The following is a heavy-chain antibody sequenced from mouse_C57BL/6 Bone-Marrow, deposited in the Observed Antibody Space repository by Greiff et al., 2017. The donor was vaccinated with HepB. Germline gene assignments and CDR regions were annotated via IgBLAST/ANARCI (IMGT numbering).Heavy chain of an antibody. CDR1: GYAFSSSW. J-gene: IGHJ3*01. CDR3: ARGSSSYAWFAY. V-gene: IGHV1-82*01. D-gene: IGHD1-1*01. CDR2: IYPGDGDT. Sequence: VKLMESGPELVKPGASVKISCKASGYAFSSSWMNWVKQRPGKGLEWIGRIYPGDGDTNYNGKFKGKATLTADKSSSTAYMQLNSLTSEDSAVYFCARGSSSYAWFAYWGQGTLVTVSA.